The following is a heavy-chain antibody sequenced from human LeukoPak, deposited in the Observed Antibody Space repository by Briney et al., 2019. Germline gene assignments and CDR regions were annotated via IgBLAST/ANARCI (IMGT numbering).Heavy chain of an antibody. CDR1: GYTFTGYY. J-gene: IGHJ5*02. V-gene: IGHV1-2*02. Sequence: ASVKVSCKASGYTFTGYYMHWVRQAPGQGLEWMGWINPNSGGTNYAQKFQGRVTMTRDTSISTAYMELSRLRSDDTAVYYCARDRAPLNYDILTGYYPALNWFDPWGQGTLVTVSS. D-gene: IGHD3-9*01. CDR3: ARDRAPLNYDILTGYYPALNWFDP. CDR2: INPNSGGT.